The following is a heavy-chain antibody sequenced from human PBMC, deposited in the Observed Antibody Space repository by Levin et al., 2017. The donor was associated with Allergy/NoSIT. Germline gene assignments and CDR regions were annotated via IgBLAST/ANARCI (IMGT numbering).Heavy chain of an antibody. V-gene: IGHV3-21*01. CDR2: ISSSSSYI. J-gene: IGHJ2*01. CDR1: GFTFSSYS. Sequence: GGSLRLSCAASGFTFSSYSMNWVRQAPGKGLEWVSSISSSSSYIYYADSVKGRFTISRDNAKNSLYLQMNSLRAEDTAVYYCARGAHPRIEWEPRYWYFDLWGRGTLVTVSS. CDR3: ARGAHPRIEWEPRYWYFDL. D-gene: IGHD1-26*01.